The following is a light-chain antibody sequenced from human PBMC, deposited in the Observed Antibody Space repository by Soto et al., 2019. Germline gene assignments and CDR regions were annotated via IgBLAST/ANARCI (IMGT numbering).Light chain of an antibody. CDR3: TSYPTSAPYV. CDR2: EVT. Sequence: QSVLTQPASVSGSPGQSITISCTGTSSDVGAYNFVSWYQHHPGRAPKLIIYEVTIRPSGVSNRFSGSKSGNTASLTISGLQAEDEADYYCTSYPTSAPYVFGSGTKVTVL. V-gene: IGLV2-14*01. CDR1: SSDVGAYNF. J-gene: IGLJ1*01.